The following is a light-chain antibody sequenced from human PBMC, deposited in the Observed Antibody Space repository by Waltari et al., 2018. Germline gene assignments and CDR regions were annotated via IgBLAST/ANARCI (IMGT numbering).Light chain of an antibody. V-gene: IGLV2-14*01. CDR3: SSYTSSALG. J-gene: IGLJ3*02. CDR1: SSDVGGYNH. Sequence: QSALTQPASVSGSPGQSITIPCTGTSSDVGGYNHVSWYQQHPGKAPNPMIYEVSNRPSGVSNRFSGSKSGNTASLTISGLQAEDEADYYCSSYTSSALGFGGGTKLTVL. CDR2: EVS.